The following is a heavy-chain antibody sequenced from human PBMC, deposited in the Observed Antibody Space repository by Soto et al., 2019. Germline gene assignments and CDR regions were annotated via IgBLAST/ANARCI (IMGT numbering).Heavy chain of an antibody. CDR2: IWYDGSNK. CDR3: ARDLPRKGIAVAGGFDD. CDR1: GFTFSSYG. Sequence: PGGSLRLSCAASGFTFSSYGMHWVRQAPGKGLEWVAVIWYDGSNKYYADSVKGRFTISRDNSKNTLYLQMNSLRAEDTAVYYCARDLPRKGIAVAGGFDDWGQGTLVTVSS. D-gene: IGHD6-19*01. V-gene: IGHV3-33*01. J-gene: IGHJ4*02.